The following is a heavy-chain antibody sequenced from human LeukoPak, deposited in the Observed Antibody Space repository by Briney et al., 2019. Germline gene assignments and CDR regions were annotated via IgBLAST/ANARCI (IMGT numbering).Heavy chain of an antibody. V-gene: IGHV3-11*04. CDR3: ARAQIAVAGNAFDI. Sequence: NPGGSLRLSCAASGFTFSDYYMSWIRQAPGKGLEWVSYISSSGSTIYYADSVKGRFTISRDNAKNSLYLQMNSLIAEDTAVYYCARAQIAVAGNAFDIWGQGTMVTVSS. CDR1: GFTFSDYY. D-gene: IGHD6-19*01. CDR2: ISSSGSTI. J-gene: IGHJ3*02.